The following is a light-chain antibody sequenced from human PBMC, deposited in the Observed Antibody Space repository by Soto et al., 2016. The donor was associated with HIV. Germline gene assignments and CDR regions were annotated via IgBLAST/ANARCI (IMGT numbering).Light chain of an antibody. V-gene: IGLV3-19*01. Sequence: SELTQDPAVSVALGQTVRITCQGDSLRSYYASWYQQKPGQAPVLVIYGKNNRPSGIPDRFSGSSSGNTASLTITGAQAEGEADYYCNSRDSSGNHLVFGGGTKLTV. J-gene: IGLJ2*01. CDR2: GKN. CDR1: SLRSYY. CDR3: NSRDSSGNHLV.